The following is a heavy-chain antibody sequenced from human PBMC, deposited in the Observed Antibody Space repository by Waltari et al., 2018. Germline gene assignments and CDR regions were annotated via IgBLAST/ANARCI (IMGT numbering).Heavy chain of an antibody. CDR1: GFTFTDYW. J-gene: IGHJ4*02. CDR3: VRDHWGPDY. Sequence: EVHLVESGGGLVQPGGSLRLSCAASGFTFTDYWMSWVRQAPGKGPEWVAYIHKDGSEKNYVDYVKGRFTISRDNAKDSVYLQMNSLRADDTAMYYCVRDHWGPDYWGQGTLVTVSS. V-gene: IGHV3-7*01. CDR2: IHKDGSEK. D-gene: IGHD7-27*01.